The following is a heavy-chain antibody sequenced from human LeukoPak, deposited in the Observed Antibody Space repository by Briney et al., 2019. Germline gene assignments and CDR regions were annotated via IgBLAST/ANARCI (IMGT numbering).Heavy chain of an antibody. V-gene: IGHV1-18*01. CDR3: ARDFFHGHCAGLSCFLLDY. CDR2: ISANNGDT. CDR1: GFTFTRYG. D-gene: IGHD2-15*01. Sequence: ASVKVSCKASGFTFTRYGISWVRQAPGQGLEWMGWISANNGDTNSAQKFQDRVTMTTDTSTSTAYMELRSLRSDDTAVYYCARDFFHGHCAGLSCFLLDYWGQGSLVTVSS. J-gene: IGHJ4*02.